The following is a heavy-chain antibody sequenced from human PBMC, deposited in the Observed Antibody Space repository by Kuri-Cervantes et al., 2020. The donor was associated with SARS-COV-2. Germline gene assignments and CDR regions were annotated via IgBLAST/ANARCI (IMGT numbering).Heavy chain of an antibody. D-gene: IGHD4-17*01. CDR3: AKDSLRRPFYYYYYYMDV. J-gene: IGHJ6*03. CDR2: INWNGGST. Sequence: GGSLRLSCAASGFTFDDYGMSWVRQAPGKGLEWVSGINWNGGSTGYADSVKGRFTISRDNSKNTLYLQMNSLRAEDTAVYYCAKDSLRRPFYYYYYYMDVWGKGTTVTVSS. V-gene: IGHV3-20*04. CDR1: GFTFDDYG.